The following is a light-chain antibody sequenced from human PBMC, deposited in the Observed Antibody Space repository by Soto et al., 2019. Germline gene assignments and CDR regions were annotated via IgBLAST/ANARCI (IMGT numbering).Light chain of an antibody. J-gene: IGLJ3*02. CDR3: LSYDSSLSGWV. CDR1: SSNIGAGYD. V-gene: IGLV1-40*01. Sequence: QSALTQPPSVSGAPGQRGTISCTGSSSNIGAGYDVHWYQQLPGTAPKLLIYGNSNRPSGVPDRFSGSKSGTSASLAITGLQAEDEADYYCLSYDSSLSGWVFGGGTKLTV. CDR2: GNS.